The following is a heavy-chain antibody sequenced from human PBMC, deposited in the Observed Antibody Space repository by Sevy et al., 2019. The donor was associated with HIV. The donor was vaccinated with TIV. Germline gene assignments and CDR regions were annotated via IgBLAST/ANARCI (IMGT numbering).Heavy chain of an antibody. CDR3: AHETFGRFES. CDR1: GFTFSANW. V-gene: IGHV3-7*01. CDR2: VKADGSDK. J-gene: IGHJ4*02. Sequence: GESLKISCAASGFTFSANWMNWVRQAPGKGLEWVANVKADGSDKHYVDSVEGRFTISRDNAKNLLFLQMNSLRVEDTAVYYCAHETFGRFESWGQGTLVTVSS. D-gene: IGHD3-16*01.